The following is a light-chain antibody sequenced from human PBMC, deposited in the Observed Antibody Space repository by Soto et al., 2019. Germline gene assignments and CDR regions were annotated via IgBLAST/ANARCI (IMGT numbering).Light chain of an antibody. V-gene: IGKV3-20*01. Sequence: EIVLTQSPGTLSLSPGERATLSCRASQSVSSSYLAWYQQKPGQAPRLLIYGASSRATGIPDRFSGSGSGTDFTLTISRRETDDFAVYYCQQYGSSPPTFGPGTKVEIK. CDR3: QQYGSSPPT. J-gene: IGKJ1*01. CDR2: GAS. CDR1: QSVSSSY.